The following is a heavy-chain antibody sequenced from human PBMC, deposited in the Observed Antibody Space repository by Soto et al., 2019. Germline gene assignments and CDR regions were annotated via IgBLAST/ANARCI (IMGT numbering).Heavy chain of an antibody. CDR2: INHSGST. D-gene: IGHD6-13*01. J-gene: IGHJ4*02. CDR1: RGAFPGFY. CDR3: AREKPYSGSWYHDY. V-gene: IGHV4-34*01. Sequence: PSETLSLTGAVARGAFPGFYWSWIRLPPGKGLEWIGEINHSGSTNYNQSLMSRVTISVDTSKNQFSLKLSSVTAADTAVYYCAREKPYSGSWYHDYWGQGTLVTVS.